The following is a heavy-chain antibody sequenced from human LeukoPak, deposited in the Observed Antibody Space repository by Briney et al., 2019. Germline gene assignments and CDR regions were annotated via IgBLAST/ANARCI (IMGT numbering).Heavy chain of an antibody. CDR2: IYTSGST. CDR1: GGSISSYY. J-gene: IGHJ5*02. CDR3: ARLYYDILTGYYQGWFDP. Sequence: PSETLSLTCTVSGGSISSYYWSWIRQPPGKGLEWIGYIYTSGSTNYNPSLKSRVTISVDTSKNQFSLKLSSVTAADTAVYYCARLYYDILTGYYQGWFDPWGQGTLVTVSS. D-gene: IGHD3-9*01. V-gene: IGHV4-4*09.